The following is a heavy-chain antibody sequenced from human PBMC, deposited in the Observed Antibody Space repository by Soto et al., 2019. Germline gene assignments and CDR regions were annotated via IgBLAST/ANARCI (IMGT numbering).Heavy chain of an antibody. J-gene: IGHJ3*02. D-gene: IGHD3-22*01. V-gene: IGHV3-7*01. CDR3: ARDEYYYDSSGSDDAFDI. Sequence: GGSLRLSCVASGFTFSSYWMSWVRQAPGKGLEWVANIKQDGSEKYYVDSVKGRFTISRDNAKNSLYLQMNSLRAEDTAVYYCARDEYYYDSSGSDDAFDIWGQGTMVTVSS. CDR1: GFTFSSYW. CDR2: IKQDGSEK.